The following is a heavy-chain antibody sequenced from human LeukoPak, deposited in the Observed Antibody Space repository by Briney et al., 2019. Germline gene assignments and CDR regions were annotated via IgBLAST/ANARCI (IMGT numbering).Heavy chain of an antibody. CDR1: GFTFSSYG. V-gene: IGHV3-30*18. D-gene: IGHD2-2*02. CDR2: ISYDGSNK. Sequence: GGSLRLSCAASGFTFSSYGMHWVRQAPGKGLEWVAVISYDGSNKYYADSVKGRFTISRDNSKNTLYLQMNSLRAEDTAVYYCAKSPSRVVPAAILYAFDIWGQGTMVTVSS. CDR3: AKSPSRVVPAAILYAFDI. J-gene: IGHJ3*02.